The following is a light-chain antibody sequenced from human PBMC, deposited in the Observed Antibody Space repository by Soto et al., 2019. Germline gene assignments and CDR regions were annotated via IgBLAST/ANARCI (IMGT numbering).Light chain of an antibody. CDR2: GTS. CDR3: QQSYSSSWT. CDR1: QSISNL. J-gene: IGKJ1*01. V-gene: IGKV1-39*01. Sequence: DIQMTQSPSSLSASVGDRVTITCRASQSISNLLNWYQHKPGKAPKLLIYGTSTLQSGVPSRFSGNGYGTDFTLTISSLQREDFATYYCQQSYSSSWTFGQGTKVEIK.